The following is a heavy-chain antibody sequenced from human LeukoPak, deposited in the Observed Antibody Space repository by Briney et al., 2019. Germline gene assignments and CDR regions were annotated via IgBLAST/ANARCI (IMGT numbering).Heavy chain of an antibody. CDR1: GYTFTSYA. J-gene: IGHJ4*02. V-gene: IGHV1-2*06. CDR2: INPNSGDT. Sequence: GASVKVSCKASGYTFTSYAMNWVRRAPGQGLEWMGRINPNSGDTNYAQKFQGRVTMTRDTSISTAYMELSRLRSDDTAVYYCARDYCSSTSCLFDYWGQGALVTVSS. CDR3: ARDYCSSTSCLFDY. D-gene: IGHD2-2*01.